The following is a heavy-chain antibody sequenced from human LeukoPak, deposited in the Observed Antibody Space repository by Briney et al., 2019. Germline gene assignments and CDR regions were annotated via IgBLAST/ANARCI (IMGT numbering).Heavy chain of an antibody. V-gene: IGHV3-48*03. Sequence: GGSLRLSCAASGFTFGSYEMNWVRQAPGKGLEWVSYISSSGSTIYYADSVKGRFTISRDNAKNSLYLQMNSLRAEDTAVYYCGRDLPTVTSIDYWGQGTLVTVSS. CDR2: ISSSGSTI. CDR1: GFTFGSYE. CDR3: GRDLPTVTSIDY. D-gene: IGHD4-17*01. J-gene: IGHJ4*02.